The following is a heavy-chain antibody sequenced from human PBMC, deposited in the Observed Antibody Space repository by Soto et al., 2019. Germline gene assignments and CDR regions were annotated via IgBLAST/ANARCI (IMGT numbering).Heavy chain of an antibody. V-gene: IGHV4-59*08. D-gene: IGHD5-12*01. CDR2: IYSSGST. Sequence: QVQLQESGPGLVKPSETLSLTCTVSAGSISSYYWSWIRQPPGKGLEWIGYIYSSGSTKYNPSLKSRVTISLDTSKNQISLQLNSVTAADTAVYYCARQGGFDSPFGYWGQGTLVTVSS. CDR1: AGSISSYY. J-gene: IGHJ4*02. CDR3: ARQGGFDSPFGY.